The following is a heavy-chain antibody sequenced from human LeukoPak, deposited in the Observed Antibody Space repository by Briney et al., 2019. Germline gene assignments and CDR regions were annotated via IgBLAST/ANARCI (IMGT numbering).Heavy chain of an antibody. D-gene: IGHD1-14*01. CDR3: ARENPGEGFDY. V-gene: IGHV3-21*06. CDR2: ISSSTIYI. Sequence: TGGSLRLSCAASGLTFSSYSMNWVRQAPGKGLEWVSSISSSTIYIYDADSVKGRFTISRDNAKNTLYLEMNSLRAEDTAMYYCARENPGEGFDYWSQGTLVTVSS. J-gene: IGHJ4*02. CDR1: GLTFSSYS.